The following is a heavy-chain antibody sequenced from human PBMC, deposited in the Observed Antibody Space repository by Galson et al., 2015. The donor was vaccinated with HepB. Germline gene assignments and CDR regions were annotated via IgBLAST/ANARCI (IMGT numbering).Heavy chain of an antibody. Sequence: SLRLSCAASGFTFSYYWMSWVRQAPGKGLEWVANIKQDGSEKYYVDSVKGRFTISRDNAKNSLFLQMNSLSAEDTAVYYCARRYSSSADFFDRWGQGTLVTVSS. J-gene: IGHJ4*02. CDR3: ARRYSSSADFFDR. D-gene: IGHD6-6*01. V-gene: IGHV3-7*01. CDR2: IKQDGSEK. CDR1: GFTFSYYW.